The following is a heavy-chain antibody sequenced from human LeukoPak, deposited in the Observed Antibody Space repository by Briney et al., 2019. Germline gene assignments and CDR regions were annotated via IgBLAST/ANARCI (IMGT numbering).Heavy chain of an antibody. CDR3: ARGCGYYDHTIKYYYYYYMDV. D-gene: IGHD3-22*01. Sequence: GGSLRLSCAASGFTVSSNYMSWVRQAPGKGLEWVSVIYSGGSTYYADSVKGRFTISRDNSKNTLYLQMNSLRAEDTAVYYCARGCGYYDHTIKYYYYYYMDVWGKGTTVTVSS. V-gene: IGHV3-53*01. CDR2: IYSGGST. CDR1: GFTVSSNY. J-gene: IGHJ6*03.